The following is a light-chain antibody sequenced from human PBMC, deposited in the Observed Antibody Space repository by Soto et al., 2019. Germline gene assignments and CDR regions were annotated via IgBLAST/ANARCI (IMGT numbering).Light chain of an antibody. J-gene: IGLJ1*01. CDR3: SSYTSSSVRV. CDR1: SSDVGGYNY. CDR2: EVS. V-gene: IGLV2-14*01. Sequence: QSALTQPASVSGSPGQSITISCTGTSSDVGGYNYVSWYQQHPGKAPKLMIYEVSNRPSGVSNRSSGSESGNTASLTISGRQAEDEADYYCSSYTSSSVRVFGTGTKLTVL.